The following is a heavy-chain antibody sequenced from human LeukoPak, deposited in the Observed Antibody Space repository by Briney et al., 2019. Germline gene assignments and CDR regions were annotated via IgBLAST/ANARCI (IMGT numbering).Heavy chain of an antibody. Sequence: ASVKVSCKASGYTFTSYYMHWVRQAPGQGLEWMGIINPSGGSTSYAQKFQGRVTMTRDTSTSTVYMELSSLRSEDTAVYYCARDSYYYDSSGYYYFSHYYYYMDVWGKGTTVTISS. V-gene: IGHV1-46*01. D-gene: IGHD3-22*01. J-gene: IGHJ6*03. CDR1: GYTFTSYY. CDR2: INPSGGST. CDR3: ARDSYYYDSSGYYYFSHYYYYMDV.